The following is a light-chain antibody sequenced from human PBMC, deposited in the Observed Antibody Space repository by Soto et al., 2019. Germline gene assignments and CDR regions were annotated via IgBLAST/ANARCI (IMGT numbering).Light chain of an antibody. CDR2: HTS. Sequence: EILMTQSPATLSVSPGERVILSCRASQSISSNVAWYQQKPGQAPRLLIYHTSTRATGVPARLSGSGSGTEINLTISSLQSEDFGFSYCQQYNNWPLSITFGQGTRLEIK. V-gene: IGKV3-15*01. CDR3: QQYNNWPLSIT. CDR1: QSISSN. J-gene: IGKJ5*01.